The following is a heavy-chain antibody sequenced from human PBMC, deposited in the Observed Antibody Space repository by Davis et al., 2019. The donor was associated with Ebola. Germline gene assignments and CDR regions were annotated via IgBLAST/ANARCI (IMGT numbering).Heavy chain of an antibody. CDR2: INHGGRT. CDR1: GESFSEYY. V-gene: IGHV4-34*01. Sequence: PSETLSLTCGVYGESFSEYYWSWIRQSPEKGLEWIGEINHGGRTNYNPSLKSRVTISVDTSKNQFSLKLTSVTAADTAVYYCARQWAVYHAFDIWGQGAMVTVSS. CDR3: ARQWAVYHAFDI. D-gene: IGHD2-8*01. J-gene: IGHJ3*02.